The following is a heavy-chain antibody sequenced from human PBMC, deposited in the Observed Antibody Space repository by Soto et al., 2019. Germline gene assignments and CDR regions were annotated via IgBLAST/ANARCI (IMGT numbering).Heavy chain of an antibody. CDR1: GFAFSSYY. Sequence: GGSLRLSCGASGFAFSSYYMHWVRQAPGKGLFWVSRINGVGSSTNYADSVKGRFTISRDNAKNTLYLQMNSLRAEDTAVYYCARDQTTGDWFDAWGQGTLVTVSS. V-gene: IGHV3-74*01. CDR3: ARDQTTGDWFDA. J-gene: IGHJ5*02. CDR2: INGVGSST. D-gene: IGHD4-17*01.